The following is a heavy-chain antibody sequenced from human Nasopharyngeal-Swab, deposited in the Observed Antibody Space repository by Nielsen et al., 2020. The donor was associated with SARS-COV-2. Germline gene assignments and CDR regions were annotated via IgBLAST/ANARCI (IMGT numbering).Heavy chain of an antibody. CDR3: ARAPYQFGSPGNWFDP. CDR1: GYTFTSYA. CDR2: INAGNGNT. Sequence: ASVKVSCKASGYTFTSYAMHWVRQAPGQRLEWMGWINAGNGNTKYSQKFHGRVTITRDTSASTAYMELSSLRSEDTAVYYCARAPYQFGSPGNWFDPWGQGTLVTVSS. D-gene: IGHD3-10*01. V-gene: IGHV1-3*01. J-gene: IGHJ5*02.